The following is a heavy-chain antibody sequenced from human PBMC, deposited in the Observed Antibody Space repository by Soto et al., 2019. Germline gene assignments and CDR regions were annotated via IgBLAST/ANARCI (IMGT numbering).Heavy chain of an antibody. D-gene: IGHD3-22*01. Sequence: GESLKISCKGSGYSLTSYWIGWVRQMPGKGLEWMGIIYPGDSDTRYSPSFQGQVTISADKSISTAYLQWSSLKASDTAMYYCARHSSGYYYSPDDAFDIWGQGTTVTVSS. J-gene: IGHJ3*02. CDR2: IYPGDSDT. CDR1: GYSLTSYW. V-gene: IGHV5-51*01. CDR3: ARHSSGYYYSPDDAFDI.